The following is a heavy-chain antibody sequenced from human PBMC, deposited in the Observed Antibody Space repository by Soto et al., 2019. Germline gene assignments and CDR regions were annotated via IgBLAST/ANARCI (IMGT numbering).Heavy chain of an antibody. CDR1: GFTFSNYG. D-gene: IGHD1-26*01. Sequence: SLRLSCVGSGFTFSNYGMHWVRRPPGKGLEWVALISDDGDKRYYADSVRGRLIISRDNSKDTLYLQMNSLGPDDTAVYFCAKARVRIVGANSFDYWGQGTPVTVSS. CDR2: ISDDGDKR. J-gene: IGHJ4*02. V-gene: IGHV3-30*18. CDR3: AKARVRIVGANSFDY.